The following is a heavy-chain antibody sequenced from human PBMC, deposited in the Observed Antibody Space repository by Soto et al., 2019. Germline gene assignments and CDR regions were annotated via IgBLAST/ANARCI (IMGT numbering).Heavy chain of an antibody. CDR2: ISYDGSNK. J-gene: IGHJ6*02. CDR1: GFTFSSYA. Sequence: GGSLRLSCAASGFTFSSYAMHWVRQAPGKGLEWVAVISYDGSNKYYADSVKGRFTISRDNSKNTLYLQMNSLRAEDTAVYYCARDLGVEYRGFGAYYYYGMDVWGQGTTVTVSS. V-gene: IGHV3-30-3*01. CDR3: ARDLGVEYRGFGAYYYYGMDV. D-gene: IGHD3-10*01.